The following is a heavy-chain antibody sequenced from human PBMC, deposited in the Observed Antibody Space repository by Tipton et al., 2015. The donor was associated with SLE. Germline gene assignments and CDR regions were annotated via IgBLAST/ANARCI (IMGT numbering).Heavy chain of an antibody. CDR1: GGSISSHY. CDR2: IYYSGST. Sequence: TLSLTCTVSGGSISSHYWSWIRQPPGKGLEWIGYIYYSGSTNYNPSLKSRVTISVDTSKNQFSLKLSSVTAADTAVYYCARLLGYCSSTSCYTAFDIWGQGTMVTVSS. V-gene: IGHV4-59*11. J-gene: IGHJ3*02. D-gene: IGHD2-2*02. CDR3: ARLLGYCSSTSCYTAFDI.